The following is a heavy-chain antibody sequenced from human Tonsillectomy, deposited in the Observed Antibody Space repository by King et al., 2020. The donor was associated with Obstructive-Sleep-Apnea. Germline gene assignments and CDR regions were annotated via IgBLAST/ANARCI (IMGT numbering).Heavy chain of an antibody. D-gene: IGHD3-16*01. CDR2: INTASSYT. J-gene: IGHJ4*02. CDR1: GYTFTKYS. CDR3: ARGLGEQRLGGKSEDGFAF. V-gene: IGHV1-46*01. Sequence: VQLVESGAEVRKPGASVRVSCKASGYTFTKYSVHWVRQAPGQGLEWMGIINTASSYTTYAPKFQGRVTLARGTSPSPVYMQLSSLRFEDTALYFCARGLGEQRLGGKSEDGFAFWGQGTLVNVSA.